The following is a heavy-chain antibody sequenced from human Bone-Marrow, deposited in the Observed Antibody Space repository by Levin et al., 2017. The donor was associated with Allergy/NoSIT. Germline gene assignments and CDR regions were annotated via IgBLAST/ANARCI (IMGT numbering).Heavy chain of an antibody. V-gene: IGHV1-69*06. J-gene: IGHJ4*02. CDR3: ASGDDDYDVKGYTGDFDY. CDR2: IILLSGEP. CDR1: ADTFRYDS. Sequence: SVKVSCKAPADTFRYDSIHWVRQAPGQGLEWLGGIILLSGEPEYAQKFQGRVTITADTSTRTVYMEMTRLGSEDTAVYFCASGDDDYDVKGYTGDFDYWGQGSPVIVSS. D-gene: IGHD4/OR15-4a*01.